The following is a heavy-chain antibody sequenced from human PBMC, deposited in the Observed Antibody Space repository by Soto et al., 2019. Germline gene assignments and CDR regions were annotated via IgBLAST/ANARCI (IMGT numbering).Heavy chain of an antibody. D-gene: IGHD1-26*01. Sequence: QVQLQESGPGLVKPSGTLSLTCAVSGGSISSSNWWSWVRQPPGQGLEWIGEIYHSGSTNYNPSLKSPVTISVEESKNQFALKLSSVTAADTAVYYCARVSGSYYHGMDVWGQGITVTVSS. CDR2: IYHSGST. V-gene: IGHV4-4*02. CDR1: GGSISSSNW. CDR3: ARVSGSYYHGMDV. J-gene: IGHJ6*02.